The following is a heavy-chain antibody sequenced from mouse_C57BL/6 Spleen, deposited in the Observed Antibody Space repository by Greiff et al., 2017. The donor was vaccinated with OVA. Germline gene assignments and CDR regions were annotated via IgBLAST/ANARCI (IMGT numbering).Heavy chain of an antibody. CDR3: ARWLLPDYYAMDY. V-gene: IGHV1-63*01. D-gene: IGHD2-3*01. CDR1: GYTFTNYW. J-gene: IGHJ4*01. Sequence: VKLQESGAELVRPGTSVKMSCKASGYTFTNYWIGWAKQRPGHGLEWIGDIYPGGGYTNYNEKFKGKATLTADKSSSTAYMQFSSLTSEDSAIYYCARWLLPDYYAMDYWGQGTSVTVSS. CDR2: IYPGGGYT.